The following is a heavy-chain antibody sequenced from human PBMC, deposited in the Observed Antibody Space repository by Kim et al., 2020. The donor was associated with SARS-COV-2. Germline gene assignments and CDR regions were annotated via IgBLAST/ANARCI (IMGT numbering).Heavy chain of an antibody. CDR3: AKDRYTNNCFSFDF. CDR1: GFTLSSYA. D-gene: IGHD1-20*01. CDR2: ISGTGGGT. V-gene: IGHV3-23*01. Sequence: GGSLRLSCATSGFTLSSYAMSWVRQAPGKGLEWVATISGTGGGTHYADSVKGRFTISRDTSKSTLYLQMNSLRVEDTALYYCAKDRYTNNCFSFDFWGLG. J-gene: IGHJ4*02.